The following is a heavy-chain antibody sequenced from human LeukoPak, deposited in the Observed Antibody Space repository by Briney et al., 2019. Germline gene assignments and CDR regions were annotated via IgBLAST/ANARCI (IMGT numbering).Heavy chain of an antibody. D-gene: IGHD2-15*01. CDR1: GGSFSGYY. V-gene: IGHV4-34*01. Sequence: SETLSLTCAVYGGSFSGYYWSWIRQPPGKGLEWIGEINHSGSTNYNPSLKSRVTISVDTSKNQFSLKLSSVTAADTAVYYCARRGILPSPFDPWGQGTLVTVSS. J-gene: IGHJ5*02. CDR3: ARRGILPSPFDP. CDR2: INHSGST.